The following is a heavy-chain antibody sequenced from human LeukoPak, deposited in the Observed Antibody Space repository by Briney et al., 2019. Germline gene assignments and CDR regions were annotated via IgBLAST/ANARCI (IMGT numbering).Heavy chain of an antibody. Sequence: PGGSLRLSCAASGFTFSSYCMTWVRQAPGKGLEWIGSIYYSGSTYYNPSLKSRVTISVDTSKNQFSLKLSSVTAADTAVYYCARAPLWGFDYWGQGTLVTVSS. J-gene: IGHJ4*02. CDR1: GFTFSSYC. D-gene: IGHD1-26*01. V-gene: IGHV4-39*07. CDR2: IYYSGST. CDR3: ARAPLWGFDY.